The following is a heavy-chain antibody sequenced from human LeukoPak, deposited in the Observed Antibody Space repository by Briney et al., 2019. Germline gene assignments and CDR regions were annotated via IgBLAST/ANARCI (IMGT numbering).Heavy chain of an antibody. CDR3: ARTHYGFDY. CDR1: GYSISSGYY. CDR2: IYHSGST. V-gene: IGHV4-38-2*01. J-gene: IGHJ4*02. Sequence: PSETLSLTCAVSGYSISSGYYWGWIRQPPGKGLEWIGSIYHSGSTYYNPSLKSRVTISVDTSKNQFSLKLSSVTAADTAVYYCARTHYGFDYWGQGTLVTVSS. D-gene: IGHD3-10*01.